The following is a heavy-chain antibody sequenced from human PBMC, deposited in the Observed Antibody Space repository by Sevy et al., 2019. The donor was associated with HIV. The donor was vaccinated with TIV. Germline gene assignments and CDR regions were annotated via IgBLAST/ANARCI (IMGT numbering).Heavy chain of an antibody. Sequence: SETLSLTCTVSGGSISSYYWSWIRQPAGKGLEWIGRIYTSGSTNYNPSLKSRVTMSVDTSKNQFSLKLSSGTAADTAVYYCARDLVGYCSGGSCPSDAYYYYGMDVWGQGTTATVSS. D-gene: IGHD2-15*01. CDR3: ARDLVGYCSGGSCPSDAYYYYGMDV. J-gene: IGHJ6*02. CDR1: GGSISSYY. CDR2: IYTSGST. V-gene: IGHV4-4*07.